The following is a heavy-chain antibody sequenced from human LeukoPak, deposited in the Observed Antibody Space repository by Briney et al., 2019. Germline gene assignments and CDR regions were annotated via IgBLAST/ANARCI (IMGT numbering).Heavy chain of an antibody. CDR3: ARDRILTGYSPPDVFDM. CDR2: ISSSTYI. CDR1: GFTFSSYS. D-gene: IGHD3-9*01. Sequence: KTGGSLRLSCAASGFTFSSYSMNWVRRAPGKGLEWVSSISSSTYIKYADSVKGRFTISRDNAKNSIYLQMNSLRAEDTAVYYCARDRILTGYSPPDVFDMWGQGTMVTVSS. J-gene: IGHJ3*02. V-gene: IGHV3-21*01.